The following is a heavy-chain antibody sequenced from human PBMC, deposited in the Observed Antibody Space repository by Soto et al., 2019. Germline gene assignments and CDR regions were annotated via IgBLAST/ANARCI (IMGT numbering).Heavy chain of an antibody. CDR3: ARDLRGRGSGRFDP. J-gene: IGHJ5*02. CDR1: GDSITSCGYY. D-gene: IGHD3-10*01. V-gene: IGHV4-31*03. Sequence: QVQLQESGPGLVKPSQTLSLTCTVSGDSITSCGYYWAWIRQHPGQGQEWIGYSYHSGVTYYTPSLKSRVTISVDTSKNQFSLKLSSMNAADTAVYFCARDLRGRGSGRFDPWGQRTLVTVSS. CDR2: SYHSGVT.